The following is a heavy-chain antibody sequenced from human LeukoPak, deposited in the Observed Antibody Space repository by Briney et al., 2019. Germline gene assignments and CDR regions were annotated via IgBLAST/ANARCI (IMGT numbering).Heavy chain of an antibody. CDR1: GFTVSSNY. J-gene: IGHJ6*03. V-gene: IGHV3-7*04. D-gene: IGHD3-3*01. CDR3: AKDRSITVFGVAPYMDV. CDR2: IKQDGSEK. Sequence: GGSLRLSCAASGFTVSSNYMSWVRQAPGKGLEWVANIKQDGSEKYYVDSVKGRFTISRDNSKNTLYLQMNSLRPEDTAVYHCAKDRSITVFGVAPYMDVWGKGTTVTVSS.